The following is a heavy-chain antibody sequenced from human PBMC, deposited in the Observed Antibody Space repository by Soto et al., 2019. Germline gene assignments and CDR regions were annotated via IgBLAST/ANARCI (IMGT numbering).Heavy chain of an antibody. CDR3: ASGNCSGHEFFHH. CDR1: GHTFTSCP. V-gene: IGHV1-3*04. D-gene: IGHD5-12*01. CDR2: INTATGNT. J-gene: IGHJ1*01. Sequence: QVLLVQSGAEEKKPGASVKVSCKASGHTFTSCPIHWVRQAPGQRLEWMGWINTATGNTEYSQKFQGRVTMTSDTSASTAYMELSSLTPADTTVYYCASGNCSGHEFFHHWGQGTLVTVSS.